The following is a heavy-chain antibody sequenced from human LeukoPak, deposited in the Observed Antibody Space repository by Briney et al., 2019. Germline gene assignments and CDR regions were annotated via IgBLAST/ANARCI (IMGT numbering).Heavy chain of an antibody. Sequence: ASVKVSCKASVYTVTGYYMHCVRRSPGQGLEWMGWINPNSGGTNYAQNLQGRVTMTRDTSISTAYMELSRLRSDDTAVYYCARVTGYYYESSGYYHHAFDIWGLGTMVTVSS. V-gene: IGHV1-2*02. D-gene: IGHD3-22*01. CDR1: VYTVTGYY. CDR3: ARVTGYYYESSGYYHHAFDI. CDR2: INPNSGGT. J-gene: IGHJ3*02.